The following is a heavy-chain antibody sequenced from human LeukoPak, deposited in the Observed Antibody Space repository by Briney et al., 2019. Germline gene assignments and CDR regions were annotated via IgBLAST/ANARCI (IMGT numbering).Heavy chain of an antibody. J-gene: IGHJ4*02. Sequence: GGSLRLSCAASGFTVSSNYMNWVRQAPGKGLEWVSYISSSSSIIYYADSVKGRFTISRDNAKNSLFLQMNSLRAEDTAVYYCARAWELLHPFDYWGQGTLVTVSS. CDR2: ISSSSSII. V-gene: IGHV3-48*01. CDR3: ARAWELLHPFDY. CDR1: GFTVSSNY. D-gene: IGHD1-26*01.